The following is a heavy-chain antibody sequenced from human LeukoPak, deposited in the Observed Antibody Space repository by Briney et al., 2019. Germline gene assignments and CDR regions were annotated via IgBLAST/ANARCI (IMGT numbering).Heavy chain of an antibody. D-gene: IGHD2-2*01. CDR2: ISSSGSTI. CDR3: ARRSSSTNGFYGMDV. CDR1: GFTFSSYE. V-gene: IGHV3-48*03. Sequence: PGGSLRLSCAASGFTFSSYEMNWVRQAPGKGLEWVSYISSSGSTIYYADSVKGRFTISRDNAKNSLYLQMNSLRAEDTAVYYCARRSSSTNGFYGMDVWGQGTTVTVSS. J-gene: IGHJ6*02.